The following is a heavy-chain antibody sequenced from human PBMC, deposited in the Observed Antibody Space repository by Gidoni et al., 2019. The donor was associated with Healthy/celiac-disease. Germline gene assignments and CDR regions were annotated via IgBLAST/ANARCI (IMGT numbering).Heavy chain of an antibody. Sequence: QVQLQESGPGLVKPSQTLSLTCTVSGGSISSGGYYWSWIRQHPGKGLEWIGYIYYSGSTYYNPSLKSRVTISVDTSKNQFSLKLSSVTAADTAVFYCARWVATILLDAFDIWGQGTMVTVSS. J-gene: IGHJ3*02. CDR2: IYYSGST. D-gene: IGHD5-12*01. CDR1: GGSISSGGYY. V-gene: IGHV4-31*03. CDR3: ARWVATILLDAFDI.